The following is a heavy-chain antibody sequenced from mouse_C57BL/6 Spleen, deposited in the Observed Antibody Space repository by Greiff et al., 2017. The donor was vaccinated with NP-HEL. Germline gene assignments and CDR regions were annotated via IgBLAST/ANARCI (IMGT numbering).Heavy chain of an antibody. V-gene: IGHV8-8*01. CDR3: ARIATYYFDY. Sequence: QVTLKESGPGILQPSQTLSLTCSFSGFSLSTFGMGVGWIRQPSGMGLEWLAHIWWDDDKYYNPALKSRLTISKNTSKNQVFLKIANVDATDTATYYCARIATYYFDYWGQGTTLTVSS. D-gene: IGHD2-1*01. CDR1: GFSLSTFGMG. J-gene: IGHJ2*01. CDR2: IWWDDDK.